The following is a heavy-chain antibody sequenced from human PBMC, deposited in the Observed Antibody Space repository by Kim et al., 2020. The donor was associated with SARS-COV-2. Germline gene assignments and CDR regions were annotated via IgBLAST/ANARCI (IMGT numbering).Heavy chain of an antibody. J-gene: IGHJ6*02. CDR3: AREGIVYYGSGSYYMGRYGLDV. V-gene: IGHV1-18*01. CDR2: ISAYNGNT. CDR1: GYTFTSYG. Sequence: ASVKVSCKASGYTFTSYGISWVRQAPGQGLEWMGWISAYNGNTNYAQKLQGRVTMTTDTSTSTAYRELRSLRSDDTAVYYCAREGIVYYGSGSYYMGRYGLDVWGHATTVTVSS. D-gene: IGHD3-10*01.